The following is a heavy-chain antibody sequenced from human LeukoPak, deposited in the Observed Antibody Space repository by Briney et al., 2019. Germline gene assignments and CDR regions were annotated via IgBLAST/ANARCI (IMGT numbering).Heavy chain of an antibody. D-gene: IGHD2-2*01. Sequence: GESLKISCKGSGYSFTSYWIGWVRQMPGKGLEWMGIIYLGDSDTRYSPSFQGQVTISADKSISTAYLQWSSLKASDTAMYYCARHTYCSSTSCHSRIWVYWGQGTLVTVSS. V-gene: IGHV5-51*01. CDR3: ARHTYCSSTSCHSRIWVY. CDR1: GYSFTSYW. CDR2: IYLGDSDT. J-gene: IGHJ4*02.